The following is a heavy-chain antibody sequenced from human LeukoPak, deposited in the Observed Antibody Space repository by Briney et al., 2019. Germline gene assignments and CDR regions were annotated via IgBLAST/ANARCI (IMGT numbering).Heavy chain of an antibody. J-gene: IGHJ3*02. CDR1: GYSISSGYY. CDR3: ARHAPQFRFLDDAFDI. CDR2: IYDGGST. V-gene: IGHV4-38-2*01. D-gene: IGHD3-3*01. Sequence: SETLSLTCAVSGYSISSGYYWGCIRQPPEKGLEWIGSIYDGGSTYYNPSLKSRVTISVDTSKNQFSLKLSSVTAADTAVYYGARHAPQFRFLDDAFDIGGQGTMVTVSP.